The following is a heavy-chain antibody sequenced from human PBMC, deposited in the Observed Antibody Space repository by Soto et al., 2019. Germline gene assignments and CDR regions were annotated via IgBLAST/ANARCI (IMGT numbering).Heavy chain of an antibody. CDR3: ARDLWGYCGTDCYPMDV. CDR2: MYNTGST. V-gene: IGHV4-59*01. Sequence: SETLCLTCTVSGGSISSYYWSWIRQPPGKGLEWIGYMYNTGSTIYNPSLKSRVTISVDTSKNQFSLKLNSVTAADMAVYYCARDLWGYCGTDCYPMDVWGQGTTVTVSS. J-gene: IGHJ6*02. CDR1: GGSISSYY. D-gene: IGHD2-21*02.